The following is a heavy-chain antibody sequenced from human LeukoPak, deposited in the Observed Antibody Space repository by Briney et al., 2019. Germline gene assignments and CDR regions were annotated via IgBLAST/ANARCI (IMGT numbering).Heavy chain of an antibody. D-gene: IGHD4-17*01. V-gene: IGHV4-34*01. CDR3: ASPPYGDYTGGTNSAFDI. CDR2: INHSGST. J-gene: IGHJ3*02. CDR1: GGSFSGYY. Sequence: SETLSLTCAVYGGSFSGYYWSWIRQPPGKGLEWIGEINHSGSTNYNPPLKSRVTISVDTSKNQFSLKLSSVTAADTAVYYCASPPYGDYTGGTNSAFDIWGQGTMVTVSS.